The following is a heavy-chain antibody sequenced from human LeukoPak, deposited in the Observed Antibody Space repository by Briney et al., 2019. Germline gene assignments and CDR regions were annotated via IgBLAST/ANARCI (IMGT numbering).Heavy chain of an antibody. CDR2: ISAYNGNT. CDR1: GYTFTSYG. D-gene: IGHD3-22*01. CDR3: ARRTYYYDSSGYYYDYYYYYYMDV. V-gene: IGHV1-18*01. J-gene: IGHJ6*03. Sequence: GASVKVSCKASGYTFTSYGISWVRQAPGQGLEWMGWISAYNGNTNYAQKLQGRVTMTTDTSTSTAYMELRSLRSDDTAVYYCARRTYYYDSSGYYYDYYYYYYMDVRGKGTTVTVSS.